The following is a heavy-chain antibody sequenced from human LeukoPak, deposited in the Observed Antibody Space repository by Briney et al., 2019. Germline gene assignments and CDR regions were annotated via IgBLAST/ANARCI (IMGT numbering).Heavy chain of an antibody. CDR1: GYIFTSYG. CDR3: ARDPEGVTPLDY. D-gene: IGHD3-10*01. CDR2: ISALNGNT. J-gene: IGHJ4*02. V-gene: IGHV1-18*01. Sequence: ASVKVSCEASGYIFTSYGFAWVRQAPGQGLEWMGWISALNGNTNYAQKFQGRVTMTTDTSTSTAYMELRGLTSDDTAMYYCARDPEGVTPLDYWGQGTLVTVSS.